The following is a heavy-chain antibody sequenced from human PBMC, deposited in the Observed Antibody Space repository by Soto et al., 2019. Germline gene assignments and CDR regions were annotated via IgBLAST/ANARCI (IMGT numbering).Heavy chain of an antibody. D-gene: IGHD3-9*01. J-gene: IGHJ4*02. Sequence: SVTVACKASGGTFRSYAISWVRQAPGQGLEWMGGIIPIFGTANYAQKFQGRVTITADESTSTAYMELSSLRSEDTAVYYCARSSVGYDILTGLDYWGQGTLVTVSS. CDR3: ARSSVGYDILTGLDY. CDR1: GGTFRSYA. CDR2: IIPIFGTA. V-gene: IGHV1-69*13.